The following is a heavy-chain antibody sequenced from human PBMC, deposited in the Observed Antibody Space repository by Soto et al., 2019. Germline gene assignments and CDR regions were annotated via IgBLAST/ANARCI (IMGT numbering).Heavy chain of an antibody. V-gene: IGHV1-69*13. CDR2: IIPIFGTA. J-gene: IGHJ4*02. CDR3: ARVRDDSSGWTPMVFDY. CDR1: GGTFSSYA. D-gene: IGHD3-22*01. Sequence: GASVKVSCKASGGTFSSYAISWVRQAPGQGLEWMGGIIPIFGTANYAQKFQGRVTITADESTSTAYMELSSLRSEDTAVYYCARVRDDSSGWTPMVFDYWGQGTLVTVSS.